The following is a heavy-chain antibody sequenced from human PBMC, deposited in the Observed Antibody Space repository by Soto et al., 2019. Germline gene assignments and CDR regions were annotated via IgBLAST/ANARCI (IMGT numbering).Heavy chain of an antibody. CDR3: ATGPPYGSARETIRDAFDI. V-gene: IGHV1-24*01. Sequence: XSVKVSCKVSGYTLTELSMHWVRQAPGKGLEWMGGFDPEDGETIYAQKFQGRVTMTEDTSTDTAYMELSSLRSEDTAVYYCATGPPYGSARETIRDAFDIWGQGTMVTTSS. CDR2: FDPEDGET. D-gene: IGHD3-10*01. CDR1: GYTLTELS. J-gene: IGHJ3*02.